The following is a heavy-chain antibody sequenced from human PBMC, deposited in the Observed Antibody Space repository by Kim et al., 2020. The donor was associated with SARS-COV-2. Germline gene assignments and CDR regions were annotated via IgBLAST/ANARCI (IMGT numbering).Heavy chain of an antibody. Sequence: GGSLRLSCAASGFTFSSYAMHWVRQAPGKGLEWVAVISYDGSNKYYADSVKGRFTISRDNSKNTLYLQMNSLRAEDTAVYYCARDGYVVVMHPNWFDPWGQGTLVTVSS. CDR3: ARDGYVVVMHPNWFDP. V-gene: IGHV3-30*04. D-gene: IGHD2-15*01. CDR2: ISYDGSNK. J-gene: IGHJ5*02. CDR1: GFTFSSYA.